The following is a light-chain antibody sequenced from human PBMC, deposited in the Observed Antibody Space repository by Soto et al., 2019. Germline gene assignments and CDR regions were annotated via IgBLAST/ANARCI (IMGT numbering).Light chain of an antibody. J-gene: IGLJ2*01. CDR2: DVI. V-gene: IGLV2-8*01. CDR1: SSDIGGNNF. CDR3: SSYGGSNNFVV. Sequence: QSVLTQPPSASGSPGQSVTISCTGTSSDIGGNNFVSWYQHHPGKAPKLMLYDVIKRPSGVPARLSGSKSGNTASLTVSGLQAEDEADYYCSSYGGSNNFVVFGGGTKLTVL.